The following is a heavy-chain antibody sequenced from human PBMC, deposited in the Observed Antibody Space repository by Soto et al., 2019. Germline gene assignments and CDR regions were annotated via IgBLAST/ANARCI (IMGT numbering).Heavy chain of an antibody. CDR1: GGSISSGDYY. V-gene: IGHV4-30-4*01. CDR3: ARGSYYYDGSGYYHY. CDR2: IYYSGST. D-gene: IGHD3-22*01. J-gene: IGHJ4*02. Sequence: SETLSLTCTVSGGSISSGDYYWSWIRQPPGKGLEWIGYIYYSGSTYYNPSLKSRVTISVDTSKNQFSLKLSSVTAADTALYYCARGSYYYDGSGYYHYWGQGTLVTVSS.